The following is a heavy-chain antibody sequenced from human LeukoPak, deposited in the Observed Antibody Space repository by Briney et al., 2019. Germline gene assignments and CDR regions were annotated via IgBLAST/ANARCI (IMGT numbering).Heavy chain of an antibody. CDR2: IVVGSGNT. V-gene: IGHV1-58*01. Sequence: SVKVSCKASGFTFTSSALQWVRQAHGQRLEWIGWIVVGSGNTNYAQKFQERVTITRDMSKSTAYMELSSLRSEDTAVYYCAARSGYDHSYYMDVWGKGTTVTVSS. CDR3: AARSGYDHSYYMDV. J-gene: IGHJ6*03. D-gene: IGHD1-26*01. CDR1: GFTFTSSA.